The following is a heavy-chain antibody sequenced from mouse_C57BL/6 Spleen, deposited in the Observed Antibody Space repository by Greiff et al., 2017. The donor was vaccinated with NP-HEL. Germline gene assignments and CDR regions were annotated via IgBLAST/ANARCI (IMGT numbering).Heavy chain of an antibody. CDR3: ARPNYDYDGWFAY. CDR1: GFSLTSYG. J-gene: IGHJ3*01. Sequence: VKLQESGPGLVAPSQSLSITCTVSGFSLTSYGVHWVRQPPGKGLEWLVVIWSDGSTTYNSALKSRLSISKDNSKSQVFLKMNSLQTDDTAMYYCARPNYDYDGWFAYWGQGTLVTVSA. D-gene: IGHD2-4*01. V-gene: IGHV2-6*03. CDR2: IWSDGST.